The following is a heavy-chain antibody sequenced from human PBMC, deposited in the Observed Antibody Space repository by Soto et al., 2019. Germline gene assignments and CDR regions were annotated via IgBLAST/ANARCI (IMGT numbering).Heavy chain of an antibody. CDR2: IYYNGNT. CDR1: GGSISNHY. D-gene: IGHD7-27*01. Sequence: QVQLQESGPGLVKPSETLSLTCTVSGGSISNHYWSWIRQPPGKGLEWIGYIYYNGNTNYNPSLKSRVTMSVDSSKNQISLKLSSVTDADTAVCYCTRANWYSEYWGQGTLVTVSS. J-gene: IGHJ4*02. V-gene: IGHV4-59*11. CDR3: TRANWYSEY.